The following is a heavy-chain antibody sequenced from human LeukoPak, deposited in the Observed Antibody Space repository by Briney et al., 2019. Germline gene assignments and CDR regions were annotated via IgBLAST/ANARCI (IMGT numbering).Heavy chain of an antibody. D-gene: IGHD1-26*01. J-gene: IGHJ4*02. Sequence: SETLSLTCTVSGGSISSYYWSWIRQPPGKGLGWIGFIFYSGSTNYNPSLKSRVTISVDTSKNQFSLKLSSVTAADTALYYCARSYSVSYSMGYWGQGTLVTVSS. CDR3: ARSYSVSYSMGY. V-gene: IGHV4-59*08. CDR1: GGSISSYY. CDR2: IFYSGST.